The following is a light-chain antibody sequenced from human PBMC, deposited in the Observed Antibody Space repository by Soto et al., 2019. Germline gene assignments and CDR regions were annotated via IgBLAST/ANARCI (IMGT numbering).Light chain of an antibody. CDR2: AAS. CDR1: QGIANY. CDR3: QNYNWPPFT. J-gene: IGKJ3*01. Sequence: DIQMTQSPSSLAASVGDRVSISCWASQGIANYLAWYQQKPGKVPKLLIYAASTLQSGVSSRFTGSGSGTDFTLTISSLQPEDVATYYCQNYNWPPFTFGPGTKVDLK. V-gene: IGKV1-27*01.